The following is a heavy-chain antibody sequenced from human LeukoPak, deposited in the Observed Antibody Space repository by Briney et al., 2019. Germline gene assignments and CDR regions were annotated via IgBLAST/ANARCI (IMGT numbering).Heavy chain of an antibody. D-gene: IGHD2-15*01. J-gene: IGHJ4*02. CDR2: IYYSGST. CDR1: GGSISSSSYY. Sequence: SETLSLTCTVSGGSISSSSYYWGWIRQPPGKGLEWIGSIYYSGSTYYNPSLKSRVTISVDTSKNQFSLKLSSVTAADTAVYYCARARPAIIVVVVAANFDYWGQGTLVTVSS. V-gene: IGHV4-39*07. CDR3: ARARPAIIVVVVAANFDY.